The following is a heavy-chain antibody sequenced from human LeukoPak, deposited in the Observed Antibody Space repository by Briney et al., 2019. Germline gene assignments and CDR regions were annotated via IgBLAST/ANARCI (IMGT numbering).Heavy chain of an antibody. CDR3: AREETYGSGSYVDY. V-gene: IGHV4-31*03. D-gene: IGHD3-10*01. Sequence: SETLSLTCTVSGGSLSSGGYYWGWVRQHPGKGLGWIGYIYYSGSTYYNPSLKSRVTISVDTSKNQFSLKLSSVTAADTAVYYCAREETYGSGSYVDYWGQGTLVTVSS. CDR1: GGSLSSGGYY. CDR2: IYYSGST. J-gene: IGHJ4*02.